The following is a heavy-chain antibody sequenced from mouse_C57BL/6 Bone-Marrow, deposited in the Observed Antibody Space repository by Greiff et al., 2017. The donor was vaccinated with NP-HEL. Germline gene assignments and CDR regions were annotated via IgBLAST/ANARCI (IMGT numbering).Heavy chain of an antibody. CDR2: ISYAGSN. Sequence: EESGPGLVKPSQSLSLTCSVTGYSITSGHYLNWIRQFPGNKLEWMGYISYAGSNNYNPSLKNRISITRDTSKNQFFLKLNSVTTEDTATYYCARYDYSYAMDYWGQGTSVTVSS. CDR1: GYSITSGHY. CDR3: ARYDYSYAMDY. J-gene: IGHJ4*01. V-gene: IGHV3-6*01. D-gene: IGHD2-4*01.